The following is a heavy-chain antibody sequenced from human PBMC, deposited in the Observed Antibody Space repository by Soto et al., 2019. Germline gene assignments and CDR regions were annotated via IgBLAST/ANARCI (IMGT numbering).Heavy chain of an antibody. J-gene: IGHJ6*02. V-gene: IGHV3-53*01. CDR1: GFTVSSNY. D-gene: IGHD3-22*01. CDR2: IYSGGST. CDR3: ARANTHYYDSSGYPVIYYYYGMDV. Sequence: PGGSLRLSCAASGFTVSSNYVSWVRQAPGKGLEWVSVIYSGGSTYYADSVKGRFTISRDNSKNTLYLQMNSLRAEDTAVYYCARANTHYYDSSGYPVIYYYYGMDVWGQGTTVTVSS.